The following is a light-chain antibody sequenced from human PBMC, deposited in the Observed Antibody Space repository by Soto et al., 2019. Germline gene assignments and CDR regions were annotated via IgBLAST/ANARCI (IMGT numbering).Light chain of an antibody. CDR2: GAS. CDR3: QQYNRWPLT. V-gene: IGKV3-15*01. CDR1: QSVSSN. Sequence: EIVMTQSPATLAVSPGXRATLSCRASQSVSSNLAWYQQKPGQAPRLLIFGASARATGIPSRFSGSGSGTEFTLTISSLQSEDFAVYYCQQYNRWPLTFGGGTKVDIK. J-gene: IGKJ4*01.